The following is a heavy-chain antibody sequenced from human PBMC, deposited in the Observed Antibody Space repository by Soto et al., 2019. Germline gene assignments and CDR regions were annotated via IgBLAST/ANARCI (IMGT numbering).Heavy chain of an antibody. J-gene: IGHJ4*02. CDR2: VDRTGSPL. Sequence: AGSLTLSCAASGFTFSDYYMGWVRQAPGKGLEWISFVDRTGSPLFYADSVKGRFTTAGNNAKNSPLQQMNSMRVEDTAVYSSTKGGSLCGRTKGDYWGQGTQVTVSS. CDR1: GFTFSDYY. D-gene: IGHD2-21*01. CDR3: TKGGSLCGRTKGDY. V-gene: IGHV3-11*01.